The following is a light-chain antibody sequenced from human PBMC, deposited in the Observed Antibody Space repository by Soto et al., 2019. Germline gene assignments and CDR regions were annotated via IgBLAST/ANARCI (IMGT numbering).Light chain of an antibody. CDR3: QSYDSSLSGYV. V-gene: IGLV2-8*01. J-gene: IGLJ1*01. Sequence: QSVLTQPPSASGSPGQSITISCTGTSSDVGAYNYVSWYQRHPGKAPKLMIHEVSKRPSGVPDRFSASKSGNTASLTVSGLQAEDEADYYCQSYDSSLSGYVFGTGTKVTVL. CDR2: EVS. CDR1: SSDVGAYNY.